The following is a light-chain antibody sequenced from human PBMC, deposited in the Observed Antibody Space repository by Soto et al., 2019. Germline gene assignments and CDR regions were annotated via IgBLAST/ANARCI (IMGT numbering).Light chain of an antibody. CDR2: ENN. J-gene: IGLJ3*02. CDR3: GTWDKSLSAGV. Sequence: QSALTQPASVSGSPGQSITISCTGTSSDVGAYNYVSWYQQLPGTAPKLLIYENNKRPSGIPDRFSGSKSGTSATLGITGLQTGDEADYYCGTWDKSLSAGVFGGGTKLTVL. CDR1: SSDVGAYNY. V-gene: IGLV1-51*01.